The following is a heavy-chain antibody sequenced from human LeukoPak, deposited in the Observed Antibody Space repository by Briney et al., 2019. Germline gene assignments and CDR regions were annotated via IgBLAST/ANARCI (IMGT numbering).Heavy chain of an antibody. CDR3: ARGLRYQLPYYYYYYMDV. CDR1: GYTFTSYG. D-gene: IGHD2-2*01. CDR2: ISAYNGNT. J-gene: IGHJ6*03. V-gene: IGHV1-18*01. Sequence: GASVTVSCKASGYTFTSYGISWVRQAPGQGLEWMGWISAYNGNTNYAQKLQGRVTMTRDTSTSTVYMELSSLRSEDTAVYYCARGLRYQLPYYYYYYMDVWGKGTTVTVSS.